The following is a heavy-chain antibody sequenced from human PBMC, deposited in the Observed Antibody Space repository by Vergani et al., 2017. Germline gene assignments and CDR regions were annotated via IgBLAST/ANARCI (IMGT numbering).Heavy chain of an antibody. V-gene: IGHV4-31*03. CDR1: GGSISSGGYY. Sequence: QVQLQESGPGLVKPSQTLSLTCTVSGGSISSGGYYWSWIRQHPGKGLEWIGYIYYSGSTSYNPSLKSRVTISVDTSKNQFSLKLSSVTAADTAVYYCARDAYYYDSSGYHDAFDIWGQGTMVTVSS. D-gene: IGHD3-22*01. CDR3: ARDAYYYDSSGYHDAFDI. CDR2: IYYSGST. J-gene: IGHJ3*02.